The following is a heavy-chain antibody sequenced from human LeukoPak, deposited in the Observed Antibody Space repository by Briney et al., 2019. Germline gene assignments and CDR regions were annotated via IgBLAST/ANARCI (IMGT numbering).Heavy chain of an antibody. V-gene: IGHV1-58*02. Sequence: SVKVSCKASGFTFTSSSMQWVRQARGQRLEWIGWIAVGSGNRNYAQKFQGRVTITRDMSTSTAYMELSSLRSEDTAVYYCAAVFGSGYYYYFDYWGQGTLVTASS. CDR2: IAVGSGNR. D-gene: IGHD3-22*01. J-gene: IGHJ4*02. CDR1: GFTFTSSS. CDR3: AAVFGSGYYYYFDY.